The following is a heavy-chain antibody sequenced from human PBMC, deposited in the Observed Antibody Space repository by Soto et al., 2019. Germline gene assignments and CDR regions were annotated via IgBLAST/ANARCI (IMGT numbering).Heavy chain of an antibody. V-gene: IGHV4-34*01. D-gene: IGHD1-7*01. CDR3: ARGKPTITGTPSGRYYYYYYGMDV. CDR2: INHSGST. Sequence: SETLSLTCAVYGGSFSGYYWSWIRQPPGKGLEWIGEINHSGSTNYNPSLKSRVTISVDTSKNQFSLKLSSVTAADTAVYYCARGKPTITGTPSGRYYYYYYGMDVWGQGTRVTVSS. CDR1: GGSFSGYY. J-gene: IGHJ6*02.